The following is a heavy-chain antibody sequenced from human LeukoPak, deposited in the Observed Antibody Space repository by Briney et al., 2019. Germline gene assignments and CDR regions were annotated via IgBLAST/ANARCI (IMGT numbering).Heavy chain of an antibody. Sequence: SETLSLTCTVSGGFISSYYWRWIRQTPGKGLEWIGNIYYSGSTNYNPSLKSRVTISVDTSKNQFSLKLSSVTAADTAVYYCARGRGTTVTTLLDYWGQGTLVTVSS. D-gene: IGHD4-17*01. CDR3: ARGRGTTVTTLLDY. CDR1: GGFISSYY. V-gene: IGHV4-59*13. CDR2: IYYSGST. J-gene: IGHJ4*02.